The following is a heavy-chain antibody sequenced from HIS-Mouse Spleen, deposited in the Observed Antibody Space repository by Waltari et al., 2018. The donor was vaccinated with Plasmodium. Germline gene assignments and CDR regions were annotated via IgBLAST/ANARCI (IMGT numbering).Heavy chain of an antibody. J-gene: IGHJ3*02. CDR1: GYPFTIYG. CDR2: ISAYNGNT. V-gene: IGHV1-18*01. CDR3: ARGSAGDAFDI. Sequence: QVQLVQSVTDMKKPGASVKVSCKASGYPFTIYGINWERQAPGHGLEWMGWISAYNGNTNYAQKLQGRVTMTTDTSTSTAYMQLRSLRSDDTAVYYCARGSAGDAFDIWGQGTMVTVSS. D-gene: IGHD6-19*01.